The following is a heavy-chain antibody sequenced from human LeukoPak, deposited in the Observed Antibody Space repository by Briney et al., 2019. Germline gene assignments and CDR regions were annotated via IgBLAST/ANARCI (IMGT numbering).Heavy chain of an antibody. Sequence: GGSLRLSCAASGFTFSSYAMHWVRQAPGKGLEWVAVISYDGSNKYYADSVKGRFTISRDNSKNTLYLQMNSLRAEDTAVYYCASHRGAIEDVDAFDIWGRGTMVTVSS. CDR1: GFTFSSYA. V-gene: IGHV3-30-3*01. CDR2: ISYDGSNK. J-gene: IGHJ3*02. D-gene: IGHD2-2*02. CDR3: ASHRGAIEDVDAFDI.